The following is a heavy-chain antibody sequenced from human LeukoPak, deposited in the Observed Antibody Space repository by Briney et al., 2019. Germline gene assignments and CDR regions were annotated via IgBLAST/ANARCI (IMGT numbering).Heavy chain of an antibody. CDR2: INHSGST. CDR3: ARHGRHAAAADVDY. J-gene: IGHJ4*02. D-gene: IGHD6-13*01. Sequence: PSETLSLTCAVYGGSFSDYYRSWIRQSPGKGLEWIGEINHSGSTNYNPSLKSRVTISVDTSKNQFSLKLSSVTAADTAVYYCARHGRHAAAADVDYWGQGTLVTVSS. V-gene: IGHV4-34*01. CDR1: GGSFSDYY.